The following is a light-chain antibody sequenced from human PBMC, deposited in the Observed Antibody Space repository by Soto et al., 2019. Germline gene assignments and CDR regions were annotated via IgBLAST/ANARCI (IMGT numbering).Light chain of an antibody. CDR1: QDIANY. CDR2: AAI. Sequence: DIQMTQSPSSLSASVGDRVTITCRASQDIANYLDWYQQKPGKVPQLLIYAAITLQSGVPSRFSGSGSGTDFTLTISSLQPEDVATYYCQKYYNAPRTFGQGTKVE. V-gene: IGKV1-27*01. CDR3: QKYYNAPRT. J-gene: IGKJ1*01.